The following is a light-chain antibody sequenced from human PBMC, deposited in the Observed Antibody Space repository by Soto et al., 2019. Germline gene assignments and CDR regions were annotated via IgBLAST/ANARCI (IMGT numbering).Light chain of an antibody. V-gene: IGKV3-11*01. CDR2: DAS. CDR3: KQHINRLS. CDR1: QSVSNY. Sequence: EIVLTQSPATLSLSPGERATLSCRASQSVSNYLAWYQQKPGQAPRLLIYDASNRATGIPARFSGSGSGTDFTLNISTLEPEDFPVYYCKQHINRLSFGVGTKVEIK. J-gene: IGKJ4*01.